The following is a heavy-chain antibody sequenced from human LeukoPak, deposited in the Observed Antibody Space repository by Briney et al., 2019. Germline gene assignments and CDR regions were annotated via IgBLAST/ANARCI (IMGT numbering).Heavy chain of an antibody. CDR1: GYSFTSYW. CDR2: IYPGDSDT. Sequence: GESLKISCKGSGYSFTSYWIGWVRQMPGKGLEWMGIIYPGDSDTRYSPSFQGQVTISADKSISTAYLQWSSLKASDTAMYYCARQYCSSTSCYLTKYYFDYWGQGTLVTVSS. D-gene: IGHD2-2*01. CDR3: ARQYCSSTSCYLTKYYFDY. V-gene: IGHV5-51*01. J-gene: IGHJ4*02.